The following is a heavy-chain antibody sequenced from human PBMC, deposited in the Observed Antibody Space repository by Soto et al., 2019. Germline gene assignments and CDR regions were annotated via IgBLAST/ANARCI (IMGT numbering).Heavy chain of an antibody. J-gene: IGHJ6*03. CDR3: ARGVVISISYYYYMDV. CDR2: MNPNSGDT. CDR1: GYTFTSYE. Sequence: GASVKVSCKASGYTFTSYEINWVRQATGQGLEWMGWMNPNSGDTGYSQKFQGRVTMTRNTSITTAYMELSSLRSEDTAVYYCARGVVISISYYYYMDVWGKGTTVTVSS. V-gene: IGHV1-8*01.